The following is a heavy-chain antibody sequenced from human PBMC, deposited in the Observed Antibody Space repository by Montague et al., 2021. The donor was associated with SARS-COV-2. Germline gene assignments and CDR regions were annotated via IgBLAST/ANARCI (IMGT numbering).Heavy chain of an antibody. D-gene: IGHD5-12*01. V-gene: IGHV4-61*02. Sequence: TLSLTCTVSGGSISSGSYYWSWIRQPAGKGLEWIGRIYTSGTTXYXXXXKGRVTISVDTSKNQFSLKLTSVTAADTAVYYCVRAHSGSAAHLDYWGQGSLVTVSS. CDR3: VRAHSGSAAHLDY. J-gene: IGHJ4*02. CDR2: IYTSGTT. CDR1: GGSISSGSYY.